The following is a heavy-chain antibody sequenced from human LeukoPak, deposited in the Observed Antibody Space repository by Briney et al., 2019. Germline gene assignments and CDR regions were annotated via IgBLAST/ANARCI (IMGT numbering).Heavy chain of an antibody. CDR1: GFTFSSYW. D-gene: IGHD4-11*01. Sequence: GGSLRLSCAASGFTFSSYWMTWVRQAPGKGLEWAANIKYDGSEKYYVDSVKGRFTISRDNARNSLFLQINSLRAEDTAVYYCARPTVTTGVDAFDIWGQGTMVTVSS. CDR3: ARPTVTTGVDAFDI. CDR2: IKYDGSEK. V-gene: IGHV3-7*01. J-gene: IGHJ3*02.